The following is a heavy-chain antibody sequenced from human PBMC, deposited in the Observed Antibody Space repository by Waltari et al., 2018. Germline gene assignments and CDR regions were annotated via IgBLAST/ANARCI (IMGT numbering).Heavy chain of an antibody. Sequence: QVQLVQSEAEVMKPGASVKVSCKVSGNSITESPMHWVRQAPGKGLEWMGSFDPEDGEGTYAQGVLDRGTMTEDRSTNTAYMELSSLRLEDTAVYYCATGGDYDEYALHYFRGLDVWGQGTTVIVAS. V-gene: IGHV1-24*01. J-gene: IGHJ6*02. CDR1: GNSITESP. D-gene: IGHD4-17*01. CDR2: FDPEDGEG. CDR3: ATGGDYDEYALHYFRGLDV.